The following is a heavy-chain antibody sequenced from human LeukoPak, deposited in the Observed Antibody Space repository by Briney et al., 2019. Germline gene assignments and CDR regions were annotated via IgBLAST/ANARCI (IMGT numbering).Heavy chain of an antibody. CDR1: GFTFRSYS. J-gene: IGHJ4*02. CDR3: ARARVYGYSSGGLIDF. D-gene: IGHD5-18*01. V-gene: IGHV3-21*01. Sequence: GGSLRLSCAASGFTFRSYSMNWVRQAPGKGLEWVSSISTSSYISYANSVKGRFTISRGNAKTALYLQMNSLSAEDTAAYYCARARVYGYSSGGLIDFWGQGTTVTVSS. CDR2: ISTSSYI.